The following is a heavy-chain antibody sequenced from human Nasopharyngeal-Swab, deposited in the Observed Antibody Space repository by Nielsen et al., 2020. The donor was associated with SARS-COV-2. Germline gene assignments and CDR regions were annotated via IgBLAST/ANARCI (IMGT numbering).Heavy chain of an antibody. CDR2: IKSKTDGGTT. Sequence: GGSLRLSCAASGFTFSNAWMSWVRQAPGKGLEWVGRIKSKTDGGTTDYAAPVKGRFTIARDDSKNTLYLQMNSLKIEDTAAYYCTTDPRAAYGYFDPPDYWGQGNLVTVSS. V-gene: IGHV3-15*05. J-gene: IGHJ4*02. D-gene: IGHD4-17*01. CDR3: TTDPRAAYGYFDPPDY. CDR1: GFTFSNAW.